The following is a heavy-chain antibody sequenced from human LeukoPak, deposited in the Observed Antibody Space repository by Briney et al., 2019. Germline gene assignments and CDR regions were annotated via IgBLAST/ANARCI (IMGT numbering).Heavy chain of an antibody. V-gene: IGHV1-2*02. CDR3: ARVGYYDSSGYYILVAWFDP. Sequence: ASVKVSCKASGCTFTGYYMHWVRQAPGQGLEWMGWINPNSGGTNYAQKFQGRVTMTRDTSISTAYMELSRLRSDDTAVYYCARVGYYDSSGYYILVAWFDPWGQGTLVTVSS. D-gene: IGHD3-22*01. J-gene: IGHJ5*02. CDR2: INPNSGGT. CDR1: GCTFTGYY.